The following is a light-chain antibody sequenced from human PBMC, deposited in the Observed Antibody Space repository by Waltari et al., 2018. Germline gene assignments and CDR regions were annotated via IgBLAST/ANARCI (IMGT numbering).Light chain of an antibody. CDR3: GTWDSRLSAWV. J-gene: IGLJ3*02. CDR2: ENN. CDR1: SFNIGNNF. Sequence: QSVLTQPPSVSAAPGQKVSISCSGSSFNIGNNFISWYQQFPGTAPKLLIYENNTRPSGFPDRCSGSKSGPSATLDITGLQTGDEADYYCGTWDSRLSAWVFGGGTKLTV. V-gene: IGLV1-51*02.